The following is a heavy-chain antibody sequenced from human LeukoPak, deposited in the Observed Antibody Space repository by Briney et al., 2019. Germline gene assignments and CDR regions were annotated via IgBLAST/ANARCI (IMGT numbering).Heavy chain of an antibody. CDR3: AKGYYGSGSYGWFDY. J-gene: IGHJ4*02. CDR1: GFTFSSYE. D-gene: IGHD3-10*01. CDR2: ISGSGDRT. Sequence: PGGSLRLSCAASGFTFSSYEMNWVRQAPGKGLEWVLTISGSGDRTYYADSVKGRFTISRDNSKNTLFLQMNSLRAEDTAVYYCAKGYYGSGSYGWFDYWGQGTLVTVSS. V-gene: IGHV3-23*01.